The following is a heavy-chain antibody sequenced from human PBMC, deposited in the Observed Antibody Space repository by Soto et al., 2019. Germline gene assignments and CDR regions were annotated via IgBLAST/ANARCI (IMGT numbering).Heavy chain of an antibody. CDR3: ARVKTSYGMAG. D-gene: IGHD2-21*01. CDR1: GYTFTSYD. V-gene: IGHV1-8*01. J-gene: IGHJ6*02. Sequence: QVQLVQSGAEVKKPGASVKVSCKASGYTFTSYDINWVRQATGQGLEWMGWMNPNSGNTGYAQKSQXGAPMTRNTCISTAYMELSSLGTEERAVYYGARVKTSYGMAGWGQGPTVTVS. CDR2: MNPNSGNT.